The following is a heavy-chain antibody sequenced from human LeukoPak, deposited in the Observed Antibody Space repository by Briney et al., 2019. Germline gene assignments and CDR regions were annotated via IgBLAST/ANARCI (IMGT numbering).Heavy chain of an antibody. Sequence: GGSLRLSCAASGFTFSSYAMSWVRQAPGKGLEWVSAISGSGGSTYYADSVKGRFTISRDNSKNTLYLQMNSLRAEDTAVYHCATPRIAVAASFDYWGQGTLVTVSS. CDR3: ATPRIAVAASFDY. CDR1: GFTFSSYA. CDR2: ISGSGGST. J-gene: IGHJ4*02. D-gene: IGHD6-19*01. V-gene: IGHV3-23*01.